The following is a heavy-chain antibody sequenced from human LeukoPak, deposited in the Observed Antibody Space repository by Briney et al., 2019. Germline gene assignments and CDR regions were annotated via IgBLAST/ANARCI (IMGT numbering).Heavy chain of an antibody. CDR2: IYSGGST. Sequence: GGSLRLSCAASGFTVSSNYMSWVRQAPGKGLEWVSVIYSGGSTYYADSVKGRFTISRHNSKNTLYLQMNSLRAEDTAVYYCARDLTGDTEYGMDVWGQGTTVTVSS. D-gene: IGHD3-10*01. J-gene: IGHJ6*02. CDR3: ARDLTGDTEYGMDV. V-gene: IGHV3-53*04. CDR1: GFTVSSNY.